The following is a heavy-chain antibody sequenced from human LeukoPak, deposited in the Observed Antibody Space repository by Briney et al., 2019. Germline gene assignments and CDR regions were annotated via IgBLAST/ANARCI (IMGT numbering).Heavy chain of an antibody. CDR1: GFTFSSYE. CDR2: TYSGGST. J-gene: IGHJ6*03. D-gene: IGHD3-22*01. CDR3: ARGIEVGSGYMDV. V-gene: IGHV3-66*01. Sequence: GGSLRLSCAASGFTFSSYEMNWVRQAPGKGLEWVSVTYSGGSTYYADSVKGRFTISRDKSKNTLYLQMNSLRAEDTAVYYCARGIEVGSGYMDVWGKGTTVTISS.